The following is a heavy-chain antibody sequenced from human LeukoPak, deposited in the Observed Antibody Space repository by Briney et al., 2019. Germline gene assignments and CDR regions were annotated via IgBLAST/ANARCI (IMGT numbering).Heavy chain of an antibody. CDR2: ISGSGSGT. V-gene: IGHV3-23*01. D-gene: IGHD5-24*01. CDR1: GFTFSTYA. J-gene: IGHJ4*02. CDR3: ARSGTEDGYNIYFDH. Sequence: PGGSLRLSCATSGFTFSTYAMSWVRQAPGKGLEWVSLISGSGSGTHYADSVKGRFTISRGNSKNMLYLHMNSLRADDTAVYYCARSGTEDGYNIYFDHWGQGTLVTVSS.